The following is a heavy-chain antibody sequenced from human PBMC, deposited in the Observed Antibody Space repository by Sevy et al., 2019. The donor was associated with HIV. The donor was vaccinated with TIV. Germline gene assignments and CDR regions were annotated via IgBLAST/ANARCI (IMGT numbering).Heavy chain of an antibody. D-gene: IGHD3-22*01. CDR2: FDPEDGET. CDR1: GYTLTKLS. V-gene: IGHV1-24*01. Sequence: ASVKVSCKVSGYTLTKLSMHCVRQAPGKGLEWMGSFDPEDGETLYAQKLQGRVIMTEDTSTDTAYMEVNSLRSEDTAVYYCATTKDYYENSGCPFDYWGQGTLVTVSS. J-gene: IGHJ4*02. CDR3: ATTKDYYENSGCPFDY.